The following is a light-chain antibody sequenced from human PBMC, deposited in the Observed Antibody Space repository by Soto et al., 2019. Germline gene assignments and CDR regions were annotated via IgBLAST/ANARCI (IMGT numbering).Light chain of an antibody. J-gene: IGKJ3*01. CDR2: DAS. Sequence: DIQMTQSPSTLSASVEDRVTITCRASQSISSWLAWYQQKPGKPPKLLIYDASSLESGVPSRFSGSGSGTEFTLTISSLQPDDFATHYCQPYTTYSQTLAPGPNVDIK. V-gene: IGKV1-5*01. CDR1: QSISSW. CDR3: QPYTTYSQT.